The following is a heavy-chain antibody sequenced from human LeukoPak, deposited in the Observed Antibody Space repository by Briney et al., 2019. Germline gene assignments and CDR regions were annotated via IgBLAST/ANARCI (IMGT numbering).Heavy chain of an antibody. CDR2: IYYSGST. J-gene: IGHJ4*02. CDR1: GGSISSYY. Sequence: SETLSLTCTVSGGSISSYYWSWIRQPPGKGLEWIGYIYYSGSTNYNPSLKSRVTISVDTSKNQFSLKLRSVTAADTAVYYCARHGYDSSGYHFDYWGQGTLVTVSS. D-gene: IGHD3-22*01. V-gene: IGHV4-59*01. CDR3: ARHGYDSSGYHFDY.